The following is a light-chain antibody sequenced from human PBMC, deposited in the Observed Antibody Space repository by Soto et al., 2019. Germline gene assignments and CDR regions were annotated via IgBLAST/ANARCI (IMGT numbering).Light chain of an antibody. CDR3: QQYNAYSLT. J-gene: IGKJ4*01. Sequence: DIQMTQSPSTLSASIGDRVTITCRASQSLNRELAWYQQKPGKVPELLIYQASNLIGGVPSRFTGAGSGTKFTLNISRLQPDDSATYFCQQYNAYSLTFGGGTKVEIK. CDR1: QSLNRE. CDR2: QAS. V-gene: IGKV1-5*03.